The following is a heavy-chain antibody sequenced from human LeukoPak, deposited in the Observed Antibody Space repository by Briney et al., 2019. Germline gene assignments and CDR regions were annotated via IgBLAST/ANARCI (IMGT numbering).Heavy chain of an antibody. V-gene: IGHV3-33*08. CDR1: GFTFSHYA. D-gene: IGHD2-15*01. J-gene: IGHJ4*02. Sequence: GGSLRLSCAASGFTFSHYAMSWVRQAPGKGLEWVAVIWYDGSNKYYADSVKGRFTISRDNSKNTLYLQMNSLRAEDTAVYYCARGSRPDYWGQGTLVTVSS. CDR2: IWYDGSNK. CDR3: ARGSRPDY.